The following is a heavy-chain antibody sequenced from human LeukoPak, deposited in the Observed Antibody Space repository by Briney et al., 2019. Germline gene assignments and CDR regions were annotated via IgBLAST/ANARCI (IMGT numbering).Heavy chain of an antibody. CDR1: GGSISSGDYY. D-gene: IGHD3-3*01. V-gene: IGHV4-30-4*01. CDR3: ARTRDGFWSGYSFDP. J-gene: IGHJ5*02. Sequence: SQTLSLTCTVSGGSISSGDYYWSWIRQPPGKGLEWIGYIYYSGSTYYNPSLKSRVTISVDTSKSQFSLKLSSVTAADTAVYYCARTRDGFWSGYSFDPWGQGTLVTVSS. CDR2: IYYSGST.